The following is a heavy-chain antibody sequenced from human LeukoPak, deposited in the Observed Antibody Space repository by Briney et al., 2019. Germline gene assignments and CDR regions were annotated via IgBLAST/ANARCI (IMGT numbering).Heavy chain of an antibody. Sequence: GGSLRLSCAASGLTFSTYAMSWVRQAPGKGLEWVSGVSGSGGTTYYADSVKGRFTISRDNSKNTVYLQMNRLRVEDTALYYCAKDRITVNPYYFDYWGQGTPVTVSS. CDR1: GLTFSTYA. V-gene: IGHV3-23*01. J-gene: IGHJ4*02. CDR2: VSGSGGTT. D-gene: IGHD1-20*01. CDR3: AKDRITVNPYYFDY.